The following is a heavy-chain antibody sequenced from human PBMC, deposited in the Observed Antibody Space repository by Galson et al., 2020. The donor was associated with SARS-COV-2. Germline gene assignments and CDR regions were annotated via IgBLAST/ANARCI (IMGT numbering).Heavy chain of an antibody. CDR2: ISYDGSNK. CDR3: ARGTSGYYTDPFQH. D-gene: IGHD3-3*01. CDR1: GFTFSSYA. J-gene: IGHJ1*01. V-gene: IGHV3-30*04. Sequence: GGSLRLSCAASGFTFSSYAMHWVRQAPGKGLEWVAVISYDGSNKYYADSVKGRFTISRDNSKTTLYLQMNSLRAEDTAGYYCARGTSGYYTDPFQHWGQGTLVTVSS.